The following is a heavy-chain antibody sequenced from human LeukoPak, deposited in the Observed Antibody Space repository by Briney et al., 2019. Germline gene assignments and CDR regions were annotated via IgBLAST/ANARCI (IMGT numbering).Heavy chain of an antibody. CDR2: IKQDGSEK. Sequence: GGSLRLSCAASGFTFSSYWMSWVRQAPGKGLEWVANIKQDGSEKYYVGSVKGRFTISRDNAKNSLYLQMNSLRAEDTAVYYCASLYDSSGYSGYYYGMDVWGQGTTVTVSS. J-gene: IGHJ6*02. CDR3: ASLYDSSGYSGYYYGMDV. CDR1: GFTFSSYW. D-gene: IGHD3-22*01. V-gene: IGHV3-7*01.